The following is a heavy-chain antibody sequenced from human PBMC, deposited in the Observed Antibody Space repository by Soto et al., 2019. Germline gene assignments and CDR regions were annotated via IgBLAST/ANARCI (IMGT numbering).Heavy chain of an antibody. V-gene: IGHV3-48*02. CDR3: ARDRRGVAGTARAFDT. J-gene: IGHJ3*02. D-gene: IGHD6-19*01. CDR2: ISSGGVSI. Sequence: GGSLRLSCVASGFPFDMFNMNWVRQAPGKGLEWVSYISSGGVSIYYADSVKGRFTISRDNAKNSLYLQMNSLRDEDTAVYHCARDRRGVAGTARAFDTWGQGTMVTVSS. CDR1: GFPFDMFN.